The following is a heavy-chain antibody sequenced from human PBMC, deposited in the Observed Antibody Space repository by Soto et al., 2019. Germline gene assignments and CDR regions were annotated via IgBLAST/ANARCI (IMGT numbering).Heavy chain of an antibody. J-gene: IGHJ4*02. CDR2: ISWNSGSI. V-gene: IGHV3-9*01. CDR1: GFTFDDYA. CDR3: AKDGWLRFGYYFDY. D-gene: IGHD5-12*01. Sequence: EVQLVESGGGLVQPGRSLRLSCAASGFTFDDYAMHWVRQAPGKGLEWVSGISWNSGSIGYADSVKGRFTISRDNAKNSLYLQVNSLRAEDTALYYCAKDGWLRFGYYFDYWGQGTLVTVSS.